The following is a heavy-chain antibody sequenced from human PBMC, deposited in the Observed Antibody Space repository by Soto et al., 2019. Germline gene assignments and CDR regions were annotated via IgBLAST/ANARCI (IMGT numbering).Heavy chain of an antibody. CDR1: GFSFSDYY. V-gene: IGHV3-11*01. J-gene: IGHJ4*02. D-gene: IGHD2-2*01. CDR3: ARGILGPAAMFGLFDF. Sequence: QVQLVESGGGLVKPGGSLRLSCAASGFSFSDYYMTWIRQAPGKGLEWVSYISYSGSDIYYADSVKGRFTISRDNAKNSLYLQMNSLRAEDTAVLYCARGILGPAAMFGLFDFWGQGTLVTVSS. CDR2: ISYSGSDI.